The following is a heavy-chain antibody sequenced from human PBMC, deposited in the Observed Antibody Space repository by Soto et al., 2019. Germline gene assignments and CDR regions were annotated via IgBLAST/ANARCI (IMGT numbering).Heavy chain of an antibody. V-gene: IGHV4-4*07. CDR2: IYTSGST. Sequence: SETLSLTCTVSGGSISSYYWSWIRQPAGKGLEWIGRIYTSGSTNYNPSLKSRVTMSVDTSKNQFSLKLSSVTAADTAVYYCERVYGYCSGGSCYQHFDYWGQGTLVTVSS. D-gene: IGHD2-15*01. CDR1: GGSISSYY. J-gene: IGHJ4*02. CDR3: ERVYGYCSGGSCYQHFDY.